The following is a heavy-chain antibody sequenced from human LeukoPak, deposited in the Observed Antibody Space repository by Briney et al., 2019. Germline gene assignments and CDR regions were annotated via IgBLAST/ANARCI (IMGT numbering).Heavy chain of an antibody. Sequence: GGSLRLSCAALGFTFSKYWILWGREAPGTGVGSGSRINTDGTVTTYADSVQGRFTVSRDNADNTMFLQMNSVRDEDTAVYYCATKQWLAPPPDSWGQGTPVTVCS. CDR3: ATKQWLAPPPDS. V-gene: IGHV3-74*01. J-gene: IGHJ4*02. CDR1: GFTFSKYW. CDR2: INTDGTVT. D-gene: IGHD6-19*01.